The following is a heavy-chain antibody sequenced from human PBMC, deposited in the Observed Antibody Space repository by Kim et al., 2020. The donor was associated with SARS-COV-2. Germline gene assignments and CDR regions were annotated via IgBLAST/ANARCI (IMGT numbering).Heavy chain of an antibody. J-gene: IGHJ6*02. D-gene: IGHD1-26*01. CDR3: ARDIVGVGAIYYYYYGMDV. CDR2: ISSSSSYI. V-gene: IGHV3-21*04. Sequence: GGSLRLSCAASGFTFSSYSMNWVRQAPGKGLEWVSSISSSSSYIYYADSVKGRFTISRDNAKNSLYLQMNSLRAEDTAVYYCARDIVGVGAIYYYYYGMDVWGQGTTVTVSS. CDR1: GFTFSSYS.